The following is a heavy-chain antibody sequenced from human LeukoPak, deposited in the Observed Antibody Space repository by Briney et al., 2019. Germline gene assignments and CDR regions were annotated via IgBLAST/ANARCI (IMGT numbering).Heavy chain of an antibody. CDR1: GYTFTGYY. V-gene: IGHV1-2*02. CDR3: ATDQYCSGGSCPNYFDY. CDR2: INPNSGGT. D-gene: IGHD2-15*01. Sequence: ASVKVSCKASGYTFTGYYMHWVRQAPGQGLEWMGWINPNSGGTNYAQKFQGRVTMTRDTSISTAYMELSRLRSDDTAVYYCATDQYCSGGSCPNYFDYWGRGTLVTVSS. J-gene: IGHJ4*02.